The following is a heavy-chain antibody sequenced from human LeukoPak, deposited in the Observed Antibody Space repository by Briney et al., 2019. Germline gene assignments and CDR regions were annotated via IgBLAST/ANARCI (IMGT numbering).Heavy chain of an antibody. CDR1: GGSISSSSYY. CDR3: ARHSFHDFWSGYSLDAFDI. J-gene: IGHJ3*02. D-gene: IGHD3-3*01. Sequence: PSETLSLTCTVSGGSISSSSYYWGWIRQPPGKGLEWIGSIYYSGSTYYNPSLKSRVTISVHTSKNQFSLKLSSVTAADTAVYYCARHSFHDFWSGYSLDAFDIWGQGTMVTVSS. V-gene: IGHV4-39*01. CDR2: IYYSGST.